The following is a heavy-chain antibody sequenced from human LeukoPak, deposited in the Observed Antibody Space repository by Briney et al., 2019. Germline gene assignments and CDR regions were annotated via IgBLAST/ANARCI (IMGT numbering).Heavy chain of an antibody. J-gene: IGHJ4*02. Sequence: SETLSLTCTVSGGSISSYYWSWIRQPPGKGLEWIGYIYYSGSTNYNPSLKSRVTISVDTSKNQFSLKLSSVTAADTAVYYCARVTYYYGSGRYYYFDYWGQGTLVTVSS. CDR2: IYYSGST. V-gene: IGHV4-59*01. CDR3: ARVTYYYGSGRYYYFDY. CDR1: GGSISSYY. D-gene: IGHD3-10*01.